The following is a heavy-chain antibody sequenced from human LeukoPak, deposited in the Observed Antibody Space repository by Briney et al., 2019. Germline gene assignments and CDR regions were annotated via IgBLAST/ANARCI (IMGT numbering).Heavy chain of an antibody. CDR2: IIPIFGTA. CDR1: GGTFSSYA. Sequence: SVKVSCKASGGTFSSYAISWVRQAPGQGLEWMGGIIPIFGTANYAQKFQGRVTITADESTSTAYMELSSLRSEDTAVYYCASPPITQVVTQYFQHWGQGTQVTVSS. CDR3: ASPPITQVVTQYFQH. J-gene: IGHJ1*01. V-gene: IGHV1-69*13. D-gene: IGHD3-22*01.